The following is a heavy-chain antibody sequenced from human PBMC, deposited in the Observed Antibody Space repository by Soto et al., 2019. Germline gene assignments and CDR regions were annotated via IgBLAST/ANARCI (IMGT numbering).Heavy chain of an antibody. CDR3: ARWYYDFWSGYYKGSMYYYGMDV. Sequence: GGSLRLSCAASGFTFSSYGMHWVRQAPGKGLEWVAVIWYEGSNKYYADSVKGRFTISRDNSKNTLYLQMNSLRAEDTAVYYCARWYYDFWSGYYKGSMYYYGMDVWGQGNTVTVSS. J-gene: IGHJ6*02. V-gene: IGHV3-33*01. D-gene: IGHD3-3*01. CDR2: IWYEGSNK. CDR1: GFTFSSYG.